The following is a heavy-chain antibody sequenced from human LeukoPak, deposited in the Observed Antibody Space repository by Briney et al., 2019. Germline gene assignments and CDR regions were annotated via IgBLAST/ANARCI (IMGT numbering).Heavy chain of an antibody. J-gene: IGHJ6*02. Sequence: SETLSLTCTVSGGSISSYYWSWIRQPPGKGLEWIGYIYYSGSTNYNPSLKSRVTISVDTSKNQFSLKLSSVTAADTAVYCCARAYYYDSSGYYAYYGMDVWGQGTTVTVSS. D-gene: IGHD3-22*01. V-gene: IGHV4-59*01. CDR3: ARAYYYDSSGYYAYYGMDV. CDR1: GGSISSYY. CDR2: IYYSGST.